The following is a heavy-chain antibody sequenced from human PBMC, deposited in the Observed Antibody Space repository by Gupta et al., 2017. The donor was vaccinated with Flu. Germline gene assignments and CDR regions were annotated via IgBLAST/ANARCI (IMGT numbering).Heavy chain of an antibody. CDR1: FEDDV. V-gene: IGHV3-9*01. CDR2: ITWNSDTI. J-gene: IGHJ3*01. Sequence: FEDDVMAWVRQAPGKGLELDSGITWNSDTIGYADSVKDEVSLSRDTAKDSLYRKMNSLGPGDTALYDCVKDRGYAWDAIDFWGQGTMVTVSS. D-gene: IGHD3-16*01. CDR3: VKDRGYAWDAIDF.